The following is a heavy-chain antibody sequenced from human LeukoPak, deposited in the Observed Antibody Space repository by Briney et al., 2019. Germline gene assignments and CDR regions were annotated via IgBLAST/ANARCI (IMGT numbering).Heavy chain of an antibody. J-gene: IGHJ4*02. Sequence: ASVTVSCTASGFTLTNFFMHWVRQAPAPGHEWMGAIFSSGGRTINAQRLQGRITITRYTSTNTVYMDLSSLRSDDTAVYYCAREAGEVSNPEKKFDFWGQGTLVIVSS. CDR1: GFTLTNFF. CDR3: AREAGEVSNPEKKFDF. D-gene: IGHD2-21*01. V-gene: IGHV1-46*01. CDR2: IFSSGGRT.